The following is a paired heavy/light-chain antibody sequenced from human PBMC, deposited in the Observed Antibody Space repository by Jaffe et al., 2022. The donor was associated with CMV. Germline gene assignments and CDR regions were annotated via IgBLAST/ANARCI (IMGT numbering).Light chain of an antibody. V-gene: IGLV7-46*01. CDR2: NTY. Sequence: QAVVTQEPSLTVSPGGTVTLTCGSTTGAVTSGHYTYWFQQKPGQTPTALIYNTYNKHSWTPARFSGSLFGDKAALTLSGAQPEDEADYYCLVLYGGAWMFGGGTKLTVL. CDR1: TGAVTSGHY. J-gene: IGLJ3*02. CDR3: LVLYGGAWM.
Heavy chain of an antibody. CDR2: IKEDGSER. CDR3: ARGRFDA. V-gene: IGHV3-7*03. J-gene: IGHJ5*02. Sequence: EVQLVESGGGLVQPGGSLRLSCAASGSPISSYWLIWVRQAPGKGLEWVANIKEDGSERNYMDSVKGRFTISRDNARNSVYLEMNNLRPDDTAMYYCARGRFDAWGQGTLVTVSS. CDR1: GSPISSYW.